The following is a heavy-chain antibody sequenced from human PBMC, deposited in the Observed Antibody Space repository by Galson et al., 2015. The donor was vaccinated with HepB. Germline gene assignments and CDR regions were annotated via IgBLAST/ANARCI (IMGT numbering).Heavy chain of an antibody. D-gene: IGHD3-10*01. V-gene: IGHV3-23*01. CDR2: VSGTGGST. J-gene: IGHJ4*02. Sequence: SLRLSCAASGFTFSSYAMSWVRQAPGKGLEWVSGVSGTGGSTYYADSVKGRFTISRDNSKNTLDLQMNSLRADDTAVYYCAKGSRLYGSGSYCDYWGQGTLVTVSS. CDR3: AKGSRLYGSGSYCDY. CDR1: GFTFSSYA.